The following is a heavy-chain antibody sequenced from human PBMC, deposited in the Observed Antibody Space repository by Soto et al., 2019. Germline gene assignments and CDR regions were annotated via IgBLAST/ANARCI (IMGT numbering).Heavy chain of an antibody. CDR1: GYTFTSYG. Sequence: ASVKVSCKASGYTFTSYGISWVRQAPGQGLEWMGWISAYNGNTNYAQKLQGRVTMTTDTSTSTAYMELRSLRSDDTAVYYCATGAAPFGYYYYGMDVWGQGTTVTVSS. CDR2: ISAYNGNT. CDR3: ATGAAPFGYYYYGMDV. J-gene: IGHJ6*02. D-gene: IGHD6-6*01. V-gene: IGHV1-18*04.